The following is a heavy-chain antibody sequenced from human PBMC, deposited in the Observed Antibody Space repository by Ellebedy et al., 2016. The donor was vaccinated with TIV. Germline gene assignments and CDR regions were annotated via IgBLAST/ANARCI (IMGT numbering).Heavy chain of an antibody. D-gene: IGHD3-16*01. CDR1: GFNFDSNA. CDR2: IGGDDHT. V-gene: IGHV3-23*01. J-gene: IGHJ4*02. Sequence: GESLKISCVASGFNFDSNAMSWVRQTPGKGLEWVAGIGGDDHTHYAHFVEGRFTISRDRSKGTLHLEMSRLRVEDTAVYYCAKDLSWWSANDYWGQGALVTVSS. CDR3: AKDLSWWSANDY.